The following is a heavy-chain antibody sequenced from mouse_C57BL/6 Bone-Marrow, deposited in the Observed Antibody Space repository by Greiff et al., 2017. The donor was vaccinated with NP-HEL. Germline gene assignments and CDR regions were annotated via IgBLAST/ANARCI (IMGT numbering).Heavy chain of an antibody. V-gene: IGHV1-64*01. Sequence: QVQLQQPGAELVKPGASVKLSCKASGYTFTSYWMHWVKQRPGQGLEWIGMIHPNSGSTNYNEKFKSKATLTVDKSSSTAYMQLSSLTSEDSAVYYCGGKGAKDWYFDVWGRGTRVTVTS. CDR3: GGKGAKDWYFDV. CDR1: GYTFTSYW. J-gene: IGHJ1*03. D-gene: IGHD3-1*01. CDR2: IHPNSGST.